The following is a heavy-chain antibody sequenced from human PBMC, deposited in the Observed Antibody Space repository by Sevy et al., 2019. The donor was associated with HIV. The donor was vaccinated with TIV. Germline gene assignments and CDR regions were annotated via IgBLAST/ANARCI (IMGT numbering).Heavy chain of an antibody. V-gene: IGHV3-7*01. CDR3: VREGLGGFSYSLDC. CDR1: GFSFSTYW. J-gene: IGHJ4*02. CDR2: MNQDGTER. Sequence: GGSLRLSCAASGFSFSTYWMTWVRQAPGKGLERVATMNQDGTERDYVDSVKGRFTISRDNTKTSLFLQMNSLSAEDTGVYYGVREGLGGFSYSLDCWGQGTLVTVSS. D-gene: IGHD3-16*01.